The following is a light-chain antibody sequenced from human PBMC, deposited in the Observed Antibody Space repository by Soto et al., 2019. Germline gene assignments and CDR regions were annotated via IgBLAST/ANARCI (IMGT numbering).Light chain of an antibody. J-gene: IGKJ4*01. CDR3: QQYNNWPLT. V-gene: IGKV3-15*01. CDR2: SAS. Sequence: EIVMTQSPATLSVSAGERATLSCRASQSVGRNLAWYQQKPGQTPRLLIYSASTRAIGIPVRFSGSGSGTEFTLSISSLQSEDFAVYYCQQYNNWPLTFGGGTKVEIK. CDR1: QSVGRN.